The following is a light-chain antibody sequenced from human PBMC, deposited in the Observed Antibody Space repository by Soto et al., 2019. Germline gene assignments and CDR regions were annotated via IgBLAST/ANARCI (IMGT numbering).Light chain of an antibody. CDR3: CSFAGTGTQYV. Sequence: QAVVTQPASVSGSLGQSITISCIGTSDNIGSYNLVSWYQHKPGKAPKIIIFEGSKRPSGVSNRFSGSRSGNTASLTISGLQAEDEADYYCCSFAGTGTQYVFGTGTKVTVL. CDR2: EGS. J-gene: IGLJ1*01. CDR1: SDNIGSYNL. V-gene: IGLV2-23*01.